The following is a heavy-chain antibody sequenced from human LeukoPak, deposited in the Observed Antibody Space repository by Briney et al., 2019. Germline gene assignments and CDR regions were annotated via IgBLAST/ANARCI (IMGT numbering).Heavy chain of an antibody. CDR1: GFTFTNYG. D-gene: IGHD1-14*01. J-gene: IGHJ5*02. Sequence: GGSLRLSCSASGFTFTNYGMSWVRQAPGKGLGWVSGLSGSGDGQFYADSVEGRFTISRDISNNIWYLQMNSLRAEDTAVYYCAKGCQCPSGLSSWFDPRGQGTLVAVSS. V-gene: IGHV3-23*01. CDR2: LSGSGDGQ. CDR3: AKGCQCPSGLSSWFDP.